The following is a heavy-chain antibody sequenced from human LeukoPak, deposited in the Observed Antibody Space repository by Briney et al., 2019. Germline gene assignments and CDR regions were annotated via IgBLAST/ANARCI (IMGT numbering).Heavy chain of an antibody. CDR2: IKQDGSEK. CDR1: GFTFSSYW. CDR3: ASWYSGYDRGFDY. V-gene: IGHV3-7*01. J-gene: IGHJ4*02. Sequence: PGGSLRLSCAASGFTFSSYWMSWVRQAPGKGLEWVANIKQDGSEKYYVDSVEGRFTISRDNAKNSLCLQMNSLRAEDTAVYYCASWYSGYDRGFDYWGQGTLVTVSS. D-gene: IGHD5-12*01.